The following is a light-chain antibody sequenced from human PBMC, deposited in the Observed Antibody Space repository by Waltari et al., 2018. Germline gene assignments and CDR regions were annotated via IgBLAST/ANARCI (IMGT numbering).Light chain of an antibody. CDR1: QGISSA. Sequence: AIQLTPSPSSLSASVGARVTITCRASQGISSALAWYQQKPWKAPKLLIYDASSLESGVPSRFSGSGSGTDFTLTISSLQPEDFATYYCQQFNSYPLTFGGGTKVEIK. CDR2: DAS. V-gene: IGKV1-13*02. CDR3: QQFNSYPLT. J-gene: IGKJ4*01.